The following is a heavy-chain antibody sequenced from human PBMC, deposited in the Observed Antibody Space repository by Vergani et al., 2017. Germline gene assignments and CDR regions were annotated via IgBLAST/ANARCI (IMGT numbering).Heavy chain of an antibody. CDR3: ARTGTTRYYYYMDV. V-gene: IGHV4-34*01. CDR2: INHSGST. CDR1: GGSFSGYY. Sequence: QVQLQQWGAGLLKPSETLSLTCAVYGGSFSGYYWSWIRQPPGKGLEWIGEINHSGSTNYNPSLKSRVTISVDTSKKQLSLKLSSVTAADTAVYYCARTGTTRYYYYMDVWGKGTTVTVSS. D-gene: IGHD1-1*01. J-gene: IGHJ6*03.